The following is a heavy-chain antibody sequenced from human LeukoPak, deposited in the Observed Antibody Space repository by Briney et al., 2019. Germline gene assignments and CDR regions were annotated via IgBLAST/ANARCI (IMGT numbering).Heavy chain of an antibody. Sequence: SETLSLTRAVCVGSFSGYHWRWIRQPPAKGGEGVGEINHSGSSNHNPYLKSRVTISVDTSKNQFSLKLSSMTAADTAVYYCARASRYSESYFLWEVGDYYYYMDVWGKGTTVTVSS. J-gene: IGHJ6*03. V-gene: IGHV4-34*01. CDR1: VGSFSGYH. CDR2: INHSGSS. CDR3: ARASRYSESYFLWEVGDYYYYMDV. D-gene: IGHD1-26*01.